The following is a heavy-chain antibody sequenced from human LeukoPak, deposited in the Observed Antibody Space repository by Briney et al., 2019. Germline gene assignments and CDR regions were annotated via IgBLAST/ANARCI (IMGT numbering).Heavy chain of an antibody. CDR2: IIPIFGTA. Sequence: ASVEVSCKASGGTFSSYAISWVRQAPGQGLEWMGGIIPIFGTANYAQRFQGRVTITADESTSTAYMELSRLRSDETAVYYCARTYYYGSGSYSEGAFNIWGQGTMVTVSS. CDR3: ARTYYYGSGSYSEGAFNI. D-gene: IGHD3-10*01. CDR1: GGTFSSYA. J-gene: IGHJ3*02. V-gene: IGHV1-69*13.